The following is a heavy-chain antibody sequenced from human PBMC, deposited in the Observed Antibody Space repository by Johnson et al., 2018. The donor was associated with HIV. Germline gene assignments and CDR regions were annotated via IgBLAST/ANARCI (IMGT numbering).Heavy chain of an antibody. CDR1: GFTFSDYG. Sequence: QVQLVESGGGVVQPGRSLRLSCAASGFTFSDYGIHWVRQAPGKGLEWVAVVWSDGNNRYYADSVKGRFTISRDNPKNTLYLQMSSLRAEDTAVDYCAKGDGVVGGSYAFDIWVQGTMVTVSS. CDR3: AKGDGVVGGSYAFDI. V-gene: IGHV3-33*06. D-gene: IGHD1-26*01. J-gene: IGHJ3*02. CDR2: VWSDGNNR.